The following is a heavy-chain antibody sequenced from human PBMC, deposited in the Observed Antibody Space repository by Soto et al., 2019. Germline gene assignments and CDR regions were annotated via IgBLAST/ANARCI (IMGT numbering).Heavy chain of an antibody. CDR3: ARGNHRWLQLWYFDL. Sequence: QVQLVQSGAEVKKPGSSVKVSCKASGRTFSSYAISWVRQAPGQGLEWMGGIIPIFGTVNYAQKFQGRVTITADESTSTAYMELSSLRSEDTAVYYCARGNHRWLQLWYFDLWGRGTLVTVSS. V-gene: IGHV1-69*12. CDR2: IIPIFGTV. J-gene: IGHJ2*01. D-gene: IGHD5-12*01. CDR1: GRTFSSYA.